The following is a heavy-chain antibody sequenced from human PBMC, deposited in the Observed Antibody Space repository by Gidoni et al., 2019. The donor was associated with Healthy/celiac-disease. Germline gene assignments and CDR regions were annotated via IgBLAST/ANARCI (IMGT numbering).Heavy chain of an antibody. CDR2: ISGSGGST. CDR3: AKATWAYYSSGWSY. J-gene: IGHJ4*02. Sequence: EVQLVESGGGLVQPGGSLRLSCAASGFTFSSYAMGWVRQAPGKGLEWVSAISGSGGSTYYADSVKGRFTISRDNSKNKLYLQMNSLRAEDTAVYYCAKATWAYYSSGWSYWGQGTLVTVSS. V-gene: IGHV3-23*04. D-gene: IGHD6-19*01. CDR1: GFTFSSYA.